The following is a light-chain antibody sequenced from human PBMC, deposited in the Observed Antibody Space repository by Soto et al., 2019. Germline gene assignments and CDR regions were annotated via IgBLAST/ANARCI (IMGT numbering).Light chain of an antibody. Sequence: DIQMTQSPSTLSASVGDRVTITCRASQSIDNCLAWYQQKPGKAPKPLIYKAFNLQSGVPSRFSGSGSGTEFTLTISSLQPDDFATYFCQQCNNYSWTFGQGTKVEIK. J-gene: IGKJ1*01. CDR2: KAF. CDR1: QSIDNC. V-gene: IGKV1-5*03. CDR3: QQCNNYSWT.